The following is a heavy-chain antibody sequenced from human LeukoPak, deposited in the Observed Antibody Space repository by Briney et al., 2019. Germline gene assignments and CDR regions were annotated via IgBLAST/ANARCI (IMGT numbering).Heavy chain of an antibody. J-gene: IGHJ4*02. CDR2: IRNDGSNH. CDR1: GFTFSSYG. D-gene: IGHD7-27*01. CDR3: VRDCNWGFDY. V-gene: IGHV3-30*02. Sequence: GGSLRLSCAASGFTFSSYGMHWVRQAPGKGLEWVAFIRNDGSNHYYADSVKGRFTISRDNSKNNVYLQMYSLRVEDTSIYYCVRDCNWGFDYWGQGTVVTVSS.